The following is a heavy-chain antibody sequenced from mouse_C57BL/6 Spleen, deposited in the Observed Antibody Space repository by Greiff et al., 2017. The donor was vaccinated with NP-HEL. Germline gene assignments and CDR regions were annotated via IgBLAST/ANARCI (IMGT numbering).Heavy chain of an antibody. V-gene: IGHV1-50*01. D-gene: IGHD1-1*01. CDR3: ARPFYYGSSSFAY. J-gene: IGHJ3*01. CDR2: IDPSDSYT. CDR1: GYTFTSYW. Sequence: QVHVKQPGAELVKPGASVKLSCKASGYTFTSYWMQWVKQRPGQGLEWIGEIDPSDSYTNYNQKFKGKATLTVDTSSSTAYMQLSSLTSEDSAVYYCARPFYYGSSSFAYWGQGTLVTVSA.